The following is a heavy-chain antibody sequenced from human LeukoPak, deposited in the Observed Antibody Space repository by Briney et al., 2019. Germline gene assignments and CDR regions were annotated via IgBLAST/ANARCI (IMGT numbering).Heavy chain of an antibody. J-gene: IGHJ4*02. V-gene: IGHV3-23*01. CDR1: GFTFSSDA. CDR2: ISGSGGST. Sequence: GGSLRLSCAASGFTFSSDAMSWVRQAPGKGLEWVSAISGSGGSTYYADSVKGRFTISRDNSKNTLYLQMNSLRAEDTAVYYCAKDGTIVVVPAATDYWGQGTLVTVSS. D-gene: IGHD2-2*01. CDR3: AKDGTIVVVPAATDY.